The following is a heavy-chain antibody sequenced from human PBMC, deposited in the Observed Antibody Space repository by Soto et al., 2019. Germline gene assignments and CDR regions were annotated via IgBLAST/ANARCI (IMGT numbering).Heavy chain of an antibody. J-gene: IGHJ4*02. CDR1: GGSFSGYY. D-gene: IGHD6-19*01. V-gene: IGHV4-34*01. CDR3: ARIHKDMRRYSSGWYLFDY. Sequence: QVQLQQWGAGLLKPSETLSLTCAVYGGSFSGYYWSWIRQPPGKGLEWIGEINHSGSTNYNPSLKSRVTISVDTSKNQFSLKLSSVTAADTAVYYCARIHKDMRRYSSGWYLFDYWGQGTLVTVSS. CDR2: INHSGST.